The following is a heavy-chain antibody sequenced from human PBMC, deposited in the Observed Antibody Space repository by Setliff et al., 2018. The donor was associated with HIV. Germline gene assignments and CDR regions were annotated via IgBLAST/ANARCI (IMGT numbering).Heavy chain of an antibody. CDR1: GGSFSGYY. CDR3: AKDIPGPAINSGRIKNWFDP. Sequence: ASETLSLTCAVYGGSFSGYYWSWIRQPPGKGLEWIGEINHSGSTNYNPSLKSRVTISVDTSKNQFSLKLSSVTAADTAVYYCAKDIPGPAINSGRIKNWFDPWGEGTLVTVSS. CDR2: INHSGST. V-gene: IGHV4-34*01. J-gene: IGHJ5*02. D-gene: IGHD6-19*01.